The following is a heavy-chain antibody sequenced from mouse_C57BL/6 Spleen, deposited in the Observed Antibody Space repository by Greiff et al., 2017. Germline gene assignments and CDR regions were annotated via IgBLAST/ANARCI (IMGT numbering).Heavy chain of an antibody. J-gene: IGHJ4*01. CDR1: GYAFSSSW. D-gene: IGHD2-14*01. Sequence: QVQLQQSGPELVKPGASVKISCKASGYAFSSSWITWVKQRPGQGLEWIGDIYPGSGSTNYNEKFKSKATLTVDTSSSTAYMQLSSLTSEDSAVYYCARDDRMDYWGQGTSVTVSS. CDR2: IYPGSGST. CDR3: ARDDRMDY. V-gene: IGHV1-55*01.